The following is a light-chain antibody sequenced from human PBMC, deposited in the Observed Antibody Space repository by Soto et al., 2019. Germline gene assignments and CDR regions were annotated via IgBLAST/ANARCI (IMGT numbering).Light chain of an antibody. Sequence: NFMLTQPHSVSESPGRTVTISCTRSSGSIASNYVHWYQQRPGSAPTTVIYEDNQRPSGVPDRFSGSIDSSSNSASLTISGLKPEDEADYYCQSFHNNTWVFGGGTKLTVL. J-gene: IGLJ3*02. CDR3: QSFHNNTWV. CDR1: SGSIASNY. V-gene: IGLV6-57*03. CDR2: EDN.